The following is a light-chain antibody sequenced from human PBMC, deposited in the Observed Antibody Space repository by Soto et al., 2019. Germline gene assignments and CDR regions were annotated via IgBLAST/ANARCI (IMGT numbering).Light chain of an antibody. V-gene: IGKV3-20*01. Sequence: EIVLTQSPGTLSLSPGERATLSCRASQSVSSSYLAWYQQKPGQAPRLLIYDASSRATGTPDRFNGSGSGTDFTVTISRLEPEGFEVYYCQQYGSSPFTLGPGTKVDIK. J-gene: IGKJ3*01. CDR1: QSVSSSY. CDR3: QQYGSSPFT. CDR2: DAS.